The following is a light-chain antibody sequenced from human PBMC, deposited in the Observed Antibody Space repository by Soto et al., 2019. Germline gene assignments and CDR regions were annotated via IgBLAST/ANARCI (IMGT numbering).Light chain of an antibody. CDR3: SSYTNSHTVV. CDR2: EVT. V-gene: IGLV2-14*01. CDR1: NSDVGAYNY. Sequence: QSVLTQTASVSGSPGQSITISCTGTNSDVGAYNYVSWYQQPPGKAPKLLIFEVTNRPSGVSNRFSGSKSGSTASLTISGLQAEDEADYYCSSYTNSHTVVFGVGTQLTVL. J-gene: IGLJ2*01.